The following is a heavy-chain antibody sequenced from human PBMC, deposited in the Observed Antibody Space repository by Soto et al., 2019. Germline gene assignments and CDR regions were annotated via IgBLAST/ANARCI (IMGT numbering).Heavy chain of an antibody. CDR3: AREGRYDASGSFWWFDP. V-gene: IGHV4-34*01. CDR2: INHSGST. J-gene: IGHJ5*02. Sequence: KTSVTLSLTCAVCGGLFSDYYWSWILQLPGKGLEWFGEINHSGSTNYNPSLKSRVTLSVDTPNNQFSLKLSALTAADTAVYYCAREGRYDASGSFWWFDPWGQGTLVTVSS. CDR1: GGLFSDYY. D-gene: IGHD3-10*01.